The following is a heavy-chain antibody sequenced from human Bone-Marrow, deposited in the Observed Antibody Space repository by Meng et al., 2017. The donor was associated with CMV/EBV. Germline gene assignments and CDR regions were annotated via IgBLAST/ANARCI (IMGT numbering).Heavy chain of an antibody. CDR2: IIPILGIA. CDR1: GGTFSSYT. J-gene: IGHJ6*02. CDR3: AREPGYCSSTSCMGYYYYGMDV. V-gene: IGHV1-69*16. Sequence: SVKVSCKVSGGTFSSYTISWVRQAPGQGLEWMGRIIPILGIANYAQKFQGRVTITTDESTSTAYMELSSLRSEDTAVYYCAREPGYCSSTSCMGYYYYGMDVWGQGTTVTVSS. D-gene: IGHD2-2*03.